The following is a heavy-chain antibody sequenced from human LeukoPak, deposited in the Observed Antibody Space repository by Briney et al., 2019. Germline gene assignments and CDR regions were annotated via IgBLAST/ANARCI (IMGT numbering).Heavy chain of an antibody. D-gene: IGHD3-22*01. Sequence: GASVKVSCKASGGTFSSYAISWVRQAPGQGLEWMGGIIPIFGTANYAQKFQGRVTITADESTSTAYMELSSLRSEDTAVYYCASLYYDSSGYYHWGRGTLVTVSS. J-gene: IGHJ5*02. V-gene: IGHV1-69*13. CDR1: GGTFSSYA. CDR3: ASLYYDSSGYYH. CDR2: IIPIFGTA.